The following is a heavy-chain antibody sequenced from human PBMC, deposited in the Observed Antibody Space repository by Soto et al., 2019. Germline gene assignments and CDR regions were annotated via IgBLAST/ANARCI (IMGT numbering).Heavy chain of an antibody. V-gene: IGHV1-18*01. CDR2: VRGDNGHT. Sequence: QVQLVQTGAEVKKPGASVKVSCKASVYTFTPHGISWVRQVPGQGLEWMGWVRGDNGHTNYAQSLQGRVTMTTDTSTNTAYMGLRSLRSDDTAVYYCARELGYWRSGPCYREWLAPWGQGTLVTVSS. D-gene: IGHD1-26*01. CDR3: ARELGYWRSGPCYREWLAP. CDR1: VYTFTPHG. J-gene: IGHJ5*02.